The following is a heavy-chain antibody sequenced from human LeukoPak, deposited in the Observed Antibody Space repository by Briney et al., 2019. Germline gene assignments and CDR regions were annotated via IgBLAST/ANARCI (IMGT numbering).Heavy chain of an antibody. CDR1: NYTFITYD. D-gene: IGHD1-26*01. CDR2: INTNTGNP. J-gene: IGHJ4*02. V-gene: IGHV7-4-1*02. Sequence: GASVKVSCKASNYTFITYDINWVRQAPGQGLEWMGWINTNTGNPTYAQGFTGRFVFSLDTSVSTAYLQISSLKAEDTAVYYCARDFTRSGSLDDYWGQGTLVTVSS. CDR3: ARDFTRSGSLDDY.